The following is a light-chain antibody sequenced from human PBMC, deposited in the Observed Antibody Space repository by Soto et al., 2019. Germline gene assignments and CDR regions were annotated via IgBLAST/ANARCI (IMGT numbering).Light chain of an antibody. Sequence: QSVLTQPASGSGSPGQWITFSCTGNSSDVGGYNYVSWYQHHPGKAPKLMIYDVSNRPSGVSNRFSGSKSGNTASLTISGLQPEDEADYYCSSYTTSNTRQIVFGTGTKVTVL. CDR2: DVS. V-gene: IGLV2-14*03. J-gene: IGLJ1*01. CDR1: SSDVGGYNY. CDR3: SSYTTSNTRQIV.